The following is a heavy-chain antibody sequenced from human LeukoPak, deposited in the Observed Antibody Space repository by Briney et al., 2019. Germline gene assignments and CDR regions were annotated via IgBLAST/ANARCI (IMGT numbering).Heavy chain of an antibody. D-gene: IGHD6-19*01. CDR1: GFTFSSYW. Sequence: PGGSLRLSCAASGFTFSSYWMSWVRQAPGKGLEWVANIKQDGSEKYYVDSVKGRFTISRDNAKNSLYLQMNSLRAEDTAVYYCARDLVGWYEDYFDYWGQGTLVTVSS. CDR2: IKQDGSEK. J-gene: IGHJ4*02. V-gene: IGHV3-7*01. CDR3: ARDLVGWYEDYFDY.